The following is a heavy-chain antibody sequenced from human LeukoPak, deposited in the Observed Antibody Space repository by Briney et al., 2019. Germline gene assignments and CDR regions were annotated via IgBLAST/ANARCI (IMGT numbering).Heavy chain of an antibody. J-gene: IGHJ4*02. D-gene: IGHD3-22*01. V-gene: IGHV3-48*04. CDR1: GFTFSSYS. CDR2: ISSSSSTI. CDR3: ARELSNSSGYYGY. Sequence: PGGSLRLSCAASGFTFSSYSMNWVRQAPGKELEWVSYISSSSSTIYYADSVKGRFTISRDNAKNSLYLQMNSLRAEDTAVYYCARELSNSSGYYGYWGQGTLVTVSS.